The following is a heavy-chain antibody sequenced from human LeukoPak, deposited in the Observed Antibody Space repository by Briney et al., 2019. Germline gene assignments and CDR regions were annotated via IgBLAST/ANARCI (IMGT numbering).Heavy chain of an antibody. Sequence: GGSLRLSCAASGFTFSTYAMSWVRQAPGKGLEWVSAISGSDGSTYYADSVKGRFTISRDNSKNTLYLQMNSLRAEDTAVYYCAKSSVTTGTSNWFDPWGQGTLVTVSS. CDR3: AKSSVTTGTSNWFDP. V-gene: IGHV3-23*01. CDR1: GFTFSTYA. CDR2: ISGSDGST. J-gene: IGHJ5*02. D-gene: IGHD4-17*01.